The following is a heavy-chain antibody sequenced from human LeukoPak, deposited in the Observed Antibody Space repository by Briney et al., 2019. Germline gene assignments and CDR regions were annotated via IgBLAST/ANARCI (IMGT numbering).Heavy chain of an antibody. CDR3: ARVGLGSYFGYYFDY. CDR1: GGSISSYY. J-gene: IGHJ4*02. CDR2: IYYSGST. Sequence: RTSETLSLTCTVSGGSISSYYWSWIRQPPGKGLEWIGYIYYSGSTNYNLSLKSRVTISVDTSKNQFSLKLSSVTAADTAVYYCARVGLGSYFGYYFDYWGQGTLVTVSS. D-gene: IGHD1-26*01. V-gene: IGHV4-59*01.